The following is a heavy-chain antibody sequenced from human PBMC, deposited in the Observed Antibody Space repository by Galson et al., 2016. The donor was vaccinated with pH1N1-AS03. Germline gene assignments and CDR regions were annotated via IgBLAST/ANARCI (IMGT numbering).Heavy chain of an antibody. CDR3: ARQIKGGMDV. CDR1: GDSVSSNSVA. V-gene: IGHV6-1*01. D-gene: IGHD5-24*01. J-gene: IGHJ6*02. Sequence: CAISGDSVSSNSVAWNWIRQSPSRGLEWLGRTYYRSKWFNEYPASVKSRITINSDTSKNQFSLQLNSVTPEDTALYFCARQIKGGMDVWVQGTTVTVSS. CDR2: TYYRSKWFN.